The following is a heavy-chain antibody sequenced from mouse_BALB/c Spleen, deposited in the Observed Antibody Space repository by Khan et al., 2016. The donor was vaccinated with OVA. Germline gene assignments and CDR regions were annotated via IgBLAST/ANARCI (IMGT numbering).Heavy chain of an antibody. CDR1: GYTFTNAG. CDR2: INTHSGVP. D-gene: IGHD2-14*01. CDR3: AGGEDAYNRNDGGAMDY. Sequence: QIQLVQSGPELKKPGETVRISCKASGYTFTNAGMQWVQKMPGKGLKWIGWINTHSGVPKYAEDFKGRFAFSLETSASTVYLQITNLKNEDTATYFCAGGEDAYNRNDGGAMDYWGQGTSVTVSS. J-gene: IGHJ4*01. V-gene: IGHV9-4*02.